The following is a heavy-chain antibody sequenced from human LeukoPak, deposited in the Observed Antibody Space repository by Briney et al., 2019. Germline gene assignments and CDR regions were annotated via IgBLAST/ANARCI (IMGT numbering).Heavy chain of an antibody. CDR2: ISYDGSNK. Sequence: AGGSLRLSCAASGFTFSSYAMHWVRQAPGKGLEWVAVISYDGSNKYYADSVKGRFTISRDNSKNTLYLQMNSLRAEDTAVYYCAKDYYYYGMDVWGQGTTVTVSS. CDR1: GFTFSSYA. CDR3: AKDYYYYGMDV. V-gene: IGHV3-30*04. J-gene: IGHJ6*02.